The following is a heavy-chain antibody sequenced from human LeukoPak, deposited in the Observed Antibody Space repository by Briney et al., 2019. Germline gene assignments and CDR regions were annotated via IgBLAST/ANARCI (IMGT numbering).Heavy chain of an antibody. CDR3: TKLKGWYGDGYFDY. J-gene: IGHJ4*02. CDR2: IYSGGTT. D-gene: IGHD6-19*01. V-gene: IGHV3-53*01. CDR1: GFSVSSKY. Sequence: LTGGSLRLSCAASGFSVSSKYMSWVRQPAGKGLEWVSVIYSGGTTFYAYSVKGRFTISRDNSKNTLYLQMNSLRPDDTAVYYCTKLKGWYGDGYFDYWGPGTLVTVSS.